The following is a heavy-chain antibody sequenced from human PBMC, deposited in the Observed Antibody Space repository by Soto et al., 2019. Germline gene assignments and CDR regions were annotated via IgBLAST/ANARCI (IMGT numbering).Heavy chain of an antibody. V-gene: IGHV5-51*01. Sequence: GESLKISCKGSGDTFNNYWIGWVRQMPGKGLEWMGIIYPGDSDTRYNPSFRGQITMSADKSINTAYLQWSNLKASDTAMYYCARDRYQYDTSGYYSVYQFDQWGQGTLVTVS. D-gene: IGHD3-22*01. J-gene: IGHJ4*02. CDR1: GDTFNNYW. CDR3: ARDRYQYDTSGYYSVYQFDQ. CDR2: IYPGDSDT.